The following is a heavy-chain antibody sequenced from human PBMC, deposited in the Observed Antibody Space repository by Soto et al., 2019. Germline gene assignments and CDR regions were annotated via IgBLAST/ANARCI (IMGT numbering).Heavy chain of an antibody. Sequence: PGESLKISCKVSGYSFASYWIGWVRQMPGKGLEWMGIIYPGDSDTRYSPSFQGQVTISADKSITTAYLQWSSLKASDTATYHCARPYCSSTSCYSPPDFRGQGTPVTVSS. CDR1: GYSFASYW. V-gene: IGHV5-51*01. CDR3: ARPYCSSTSCYSPPDF. D-gene: IGHD2-2*01. J-gene: IGHJ4*02. CDR2: IYPGDSDT.